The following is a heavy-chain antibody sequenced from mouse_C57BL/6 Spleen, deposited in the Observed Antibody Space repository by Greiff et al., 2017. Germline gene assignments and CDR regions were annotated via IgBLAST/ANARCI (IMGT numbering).Heavy chain of an antibody. CDR3: ARWSFAY. CDR1: GFTFSDYG. J-gene: IGHJ3*01. CDR2: ISSGSSTF. V-gene: IGHV5-17*01. Sequence: EVKLVESGGGLVKPGGSLKLSCAASGFTFSDYGMHWVRQAPETGLAWVAYISSGSSTFYYADTVKGRFTISRDNAKNTLFLQMTSLRSEDTAMYYCARWSFAYWGQGTLVTVSA.